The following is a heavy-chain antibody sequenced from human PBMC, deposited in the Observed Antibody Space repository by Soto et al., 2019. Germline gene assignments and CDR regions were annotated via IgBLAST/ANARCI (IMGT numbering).Heavy chain of an antibody. D-gene: IGHD4-4*01. Sequence: QVQLVQSGAEVKKPGASVKVSCKASGYTFSSYGINWVRQAPGQGLEWMGWISAYNGNTKYAQKLQGRVTMTTDTSTSTGYMELRSLRFDDTAVYYCARGTTVETGSYWGQGALVTVSS. CDR1: GYTFSSYG. CDR3: ARGTTVETGSY. V-gene: IGHV1-18*01. CDR2: ISAYNGNT. J-gene: IGHJ4*02.